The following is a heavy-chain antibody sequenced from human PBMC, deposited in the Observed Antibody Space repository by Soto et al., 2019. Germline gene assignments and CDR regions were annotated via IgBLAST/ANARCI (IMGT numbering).Heavy chain of an antibody. D-gene: IGHD1-26*01. Sequence: SETLSLTCTVSGGSISSYYWSWIRQPAGKGLEWIGRIYTSGSTNYNPSLKSRVTMSVDTSKNQFSLKLSSVTAADTAVYYCARGVLSGSYYGAGYFDYCGQGTLVTVSS. CDR2: IYTSGST. J-gene: IGHJ4*02. CDR1: GGSISSYY. CDR3: ARGVLSGSYYGAGYFDY. V-gene: IGHV4-4*07.